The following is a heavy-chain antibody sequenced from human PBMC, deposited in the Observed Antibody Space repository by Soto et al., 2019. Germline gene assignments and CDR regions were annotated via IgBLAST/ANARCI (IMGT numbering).Heavy chain of an antibody. CDR1: GGTFSSYT. Sequence: ASVKVSCKASGGTFSSYTISWVRQAPGQGLEWMGRIIPIHGIANYAQKFQGRVTITTDKSTSTAYMELRSLRSDDTAVYYCARAYCSGGSCPPDYWGQGTLVTVSS. CDR3: ARAYCSGGSCPPDY. V-gene: IGHV1-69*02. D-gene: IGHD2-15*01. CDR2: IIPIHGIA. J-gene: IGHJ4*02.